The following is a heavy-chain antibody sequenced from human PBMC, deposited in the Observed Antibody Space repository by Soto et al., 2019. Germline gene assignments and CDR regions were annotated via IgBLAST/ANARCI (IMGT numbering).Heavy chain of an antibody. V-gene: IGHV4-31*03. D-gene: IGHD3-22*01. J-gene: IGHJ3*02. CDR1: GGAFSRGGYS. CDR2: IFYTGST. Sequence: SETLSLTCTVCGGAFSRGGYSWSWIRQHPGKGLECIGYIFYTGSTYCNPTLKSRVTMSVDTSKNQFSLKLSSVTAADTALYYCARVSKDASGYYYGPFDIWGQGTMVTVSS. CDR3: ARVSKDASGYYYGPFDI.